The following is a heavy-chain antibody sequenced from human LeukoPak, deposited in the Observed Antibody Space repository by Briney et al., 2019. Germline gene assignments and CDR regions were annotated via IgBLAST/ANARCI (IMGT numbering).Heavy chain of an antibody. CDR1: GFSFSSYA. D-gene: IGHD2-15*01. CDR2: MSSSDDGR. CDR3: AKAPVTSCRGAFCYPFDY. Sequence: GGSLRLSCATSGFSFSSYAMSWVRQAPGKGLEWVSAMSSSDDGRYYAASVRGRFTISRDTSRSTLYLQMNSLRAEDAAVYYCAKAPVTSCRGAFCYPFDYWGQGTLITVSS. J-gene: IGHJ4*02. V-gene: IGHV3-23*01.